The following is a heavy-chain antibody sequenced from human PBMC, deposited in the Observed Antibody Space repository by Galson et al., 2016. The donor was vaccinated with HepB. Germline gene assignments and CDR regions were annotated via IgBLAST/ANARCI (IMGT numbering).Heavy chain of an antibody. J-gene: IGHJ5*02. CDR1: GFTFSRNS. CDR3: TRELGAGYTTWFDT. D-gene: IGHD1-1*01. Sequence: SLRLSCAASGFTFSRNSMNWVRQAPGKGLEWVSYINSRSSSIYYADSVKGRFTISRDNAQNSLYLQRNSLRDDDTAVYYCTRELGAGYTTWFDTWGQGTLVTVSS. V-gene: IGHV3-48*02. CDR2: INSRSSSI.